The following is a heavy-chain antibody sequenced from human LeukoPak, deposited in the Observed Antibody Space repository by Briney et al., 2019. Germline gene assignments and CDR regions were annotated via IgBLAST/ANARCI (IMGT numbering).Heavy chain of an antibody. V-gene: IGHV4-34*01. J-gene: IGHJ4*02. D-gene: IGHD5-12*01. CDR2: INHSGST. CDR1: GGSFSGYY. CDR3: ARVGYSGYDVMYYFDY. Sequence: SETLSLTCAVYGGSFSGYYWSWIRQPPGKGLEWIGEINHSGSTNYNPSLKSRVTISVDTSKKQFSLKLSSVTAADTAVYYCARVGYSGYDVMYYFDYWGQGTLVTVSS.